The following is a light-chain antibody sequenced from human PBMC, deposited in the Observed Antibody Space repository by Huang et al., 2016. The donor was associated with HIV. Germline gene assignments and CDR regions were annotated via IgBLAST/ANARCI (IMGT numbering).Light chain of an antibody. J-gene: IGKJ4*01. Sequence: VLTHSPATLSWYPGERVTLSCRASQSVGSYIAWYLQRPGQSPRLLIYEVSNRATGTPVRFSGSGSGTDFTLTISSLESEDFAVYYCQQRSSGVSFGGGTKVQAK. CDR3: QQRSSGVS. CDR1: QSVGSY. V-gene: IGKV3-11*01. CDR2: EVS.